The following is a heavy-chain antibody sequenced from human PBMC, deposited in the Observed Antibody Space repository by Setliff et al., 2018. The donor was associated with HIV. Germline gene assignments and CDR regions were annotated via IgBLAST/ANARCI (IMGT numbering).Heavy chain of an antibody. V-gene: IGHV4-4*02. CDR2: NNHSGNT. Sequence: SETLSLTCAVPGGSISSSNYWSWFRQPPGKGLEWIGENNHSGNTNYNPSLKSRVAVSLDTSRNQFSLRLSSVTAADTAVYYCARLVRWEPRTFYYYYMDVWGKGTTVTVSS. D-gene: IGHD1-26*01. CDR3: ARLVRWEPRTFYYYYMDV. J-gene: IGHJ6*03. CDR1: GGSISSSNY.